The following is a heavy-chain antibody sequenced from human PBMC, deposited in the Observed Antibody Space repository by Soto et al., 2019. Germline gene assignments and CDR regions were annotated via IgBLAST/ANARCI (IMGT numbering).Heavy chain of an antibody. Sequence: GGSLRLSCAASGFTFSSYAMSWVRQAPGKGLGWVSAISGSGGSTYYADSVKGRFTISRDNSKNTQYLQMNSLRAEDTAVYYCAKPNSGYDDYYYYMDVWGKGTTVTVSS. V-gene: IGHV3-23*01. J-gene: IGHJ6*03. D-gene: IGHD5-12*01. CDR2: ISGSGGST. CDR3: AKPNSGYDDYYYYMDV. CDR1: GFTFSSYA.